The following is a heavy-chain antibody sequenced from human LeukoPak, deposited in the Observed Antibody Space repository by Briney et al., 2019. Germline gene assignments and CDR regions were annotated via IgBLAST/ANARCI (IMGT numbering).Heavy chain of an antibody. D-gene: IGHD2-2*01. CDR2: IYYSGST. CDR1: GGSNSSHY. V-gene: IGHV4-59*11. J-gene: IGHJ5*02. CDR3: ARRKGYCSSTSCHNWFDP. Sequence: SETLSLTCTVSGGSNSSHYWSWIRQPPGKGLEWIGYIYYSGSTNYNPSLKSRVTISVDTSKNQFSLKLSSVTAADTAVYYCARRKGYCSSTSCHNWFDPWGQGTLVTVSS.